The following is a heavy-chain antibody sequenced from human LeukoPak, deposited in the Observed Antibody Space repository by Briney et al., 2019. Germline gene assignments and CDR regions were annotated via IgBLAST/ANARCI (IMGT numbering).Heavy chain of an antibody. CDR2: IIPIFGTA. CDR1: GDTFSSYA. V-gene: IGHV1-69*13. D-gene: IGHD2-21*02. CDR3: ARSPYCGGDCAPSYYYYGMDV. Sequence: EASVKVSCKASGDTFSSYAMSWVRQAPGQGLEWMGGIIPIFGTANYAQKFQGRVTITADESTSTAYMELSSLRSEDTAVYYCARSPYCGGDCAPSYYYYGMDVWGQGTTVTVSS. J-gene: IGHJ6*02.